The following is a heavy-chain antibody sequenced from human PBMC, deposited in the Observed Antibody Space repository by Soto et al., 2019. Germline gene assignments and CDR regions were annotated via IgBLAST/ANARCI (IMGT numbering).Heavy chain of an antibody. V-gene: IGHV1-69*13. CDR2: IIPIFGTA. CDR1: GGTFSSYA. Sequence: SVKVSCKASGGTFSSYAISWVRQAPGQGLEWMGGIIPIFGTANYAQKFQGRVTITADESTSTAYMELSSLRSEDTAVYYCARGPTGTTAEVSYYDMDVWGQGTTVTVSS. D-gene: IGHD1-7*01. CDR3: ARGPTGTTAEVSYYDMDV. J-gene: IGHJ6*02.